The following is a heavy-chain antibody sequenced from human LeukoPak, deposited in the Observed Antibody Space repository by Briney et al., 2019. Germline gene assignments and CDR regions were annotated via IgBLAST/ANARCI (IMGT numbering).Heavy chain of an antibody. V-gene: IGHV3-66*02. D-gene: IGHD1-1*01. J-gene: IGHJ4*02. CDR2: TYIGGST. CDR1: GFTVSSNY. Sequence: PGGSLRLSCAASGFTVSSNYMSWVRQAPGKGLEWVSITYIGGSTYYADSVKGRFTISRDNSKNTLYLQMNSLRAEDTAVYYSARVNSRVRWGQGTLVTVSS. CDR3: ARVNSRVR.